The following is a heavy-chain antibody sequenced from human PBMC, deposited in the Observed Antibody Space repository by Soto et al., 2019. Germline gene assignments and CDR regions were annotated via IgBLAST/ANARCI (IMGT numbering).Heavy chain of an antibody. V-gene: IGHV1-2*02. CDR3: ARNSRITIFGTYYFDY. D-gene: IGHD3-3*01. CDR1: GYTFTGYH. J-gene: IGHJ4*02. CDR2: INPNSGGT. Sequence: ASVKVSCKASGYTFTGYHMHWVRQAPGQGLEWMGWINPNSGGTNYAQKFQGRVTMTRDTSISTAYMELSRLRSEDTAVYYCARNSRITIFGTYYFDYWGQGTLVTVSS.